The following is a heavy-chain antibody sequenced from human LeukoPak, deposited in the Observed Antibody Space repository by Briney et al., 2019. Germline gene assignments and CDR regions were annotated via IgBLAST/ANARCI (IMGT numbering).Heavy chain of an antibody. D-gene: IGHD3-10*01. CDR3: ARDQKYYGTGSYSDPDY. J-gene: IGHJ4*02. CDR2: INPNSGGT. Sequence: GASVKVSCKASGYTFTGYYMHWVRQAPGQGLEWMGRINPNSGGTNYAKKFQGRVTMTRDTSISTAYMELSRLRSDDTAVYYCARDQKYYGTGSYSDPDYWGQGTLVTVSS. CDR1: GYTFTGYY. V-gene: IGHV1-2*06.